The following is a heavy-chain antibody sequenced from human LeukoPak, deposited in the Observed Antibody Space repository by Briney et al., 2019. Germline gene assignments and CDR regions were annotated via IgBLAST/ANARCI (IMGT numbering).Heavy chain of an antibody. CDR2: SSSSGSTI. D-gene: IGHD3/OR15-3a*01. Sequence: GGALRLPCAASGFTLSDYYNSWIRQAPGKGLEWVSYSSSSGSTIYYADSVKRRFAISRDNAKNSLSLQMNSLRAEDTAVYYCARRRDFIDYWGQGTLVTVSS. CDR1: GFTLSDYY. J-gene: IGHJ4*02. CDR3: ARRRDFIDY. V-gene: IGHV3-11*01.